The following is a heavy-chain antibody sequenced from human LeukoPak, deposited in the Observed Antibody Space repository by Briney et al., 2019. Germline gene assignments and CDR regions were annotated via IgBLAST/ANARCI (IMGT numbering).Heavy chain of an antibody. D-gene: IGHD6-13*01. J-gene: IGHJ4*02. Sequence: ASVKVSCKASGYTFTGYYMYWVRQAPGQGLEWMGWINPNSGGTNYAQKFQGRVTMTRDTSISAAYMELSGLRSDDTAVYYCARDRIAAVWGQGTLVTVSS. V-gene: IGHV1-2*02. CDR3: ARDRIAAV. CDR2: INPNSGGT. CDR1: GYTFTGYY.